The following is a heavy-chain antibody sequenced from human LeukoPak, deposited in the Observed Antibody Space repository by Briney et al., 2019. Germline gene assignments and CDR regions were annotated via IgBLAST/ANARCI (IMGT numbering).Heavy chain of an antibody. CDR3: ARGGDSSSWSVDY. V-gene: IGHV4-30-2*01. Sequence: PSETLSLTCTVSGGSISSGGYYWSWIRQPPGKGLEWIGYIYHSGRTYYNPSLKSRVTISVDRSKNQFSLKLSSVTAADTAVYYCARGGDSSSWSVDYWGQGTLVTVSS. D-gene: IGHD6-13*01. J-gene: IGHJ4*02. CDR2: IYHSGRT. CDR1: GGSISSGGYY.